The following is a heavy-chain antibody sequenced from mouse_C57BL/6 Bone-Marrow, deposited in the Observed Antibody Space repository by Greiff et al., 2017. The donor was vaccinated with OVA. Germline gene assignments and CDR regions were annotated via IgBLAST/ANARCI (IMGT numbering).Heavy chain of an antibody. Sequence: VQLQQSGAELVRPGASVKLSCTASGFNIKDDYMHWVKQRPEQGLEWIGWIDPENGDTEYASKFQGKATITADTSSNTAYLQLSSLTSEDTAVYYCTSYGNGDYGGQGTTRTVSS. V-gene: IGHV14-4*01. J-gene: IGHJ2*01. D-gene: IGHD2-1*01. CDR2: IDPENGDT. CDR1: GFNIKDDY. CDR3: TSYGNGDY.